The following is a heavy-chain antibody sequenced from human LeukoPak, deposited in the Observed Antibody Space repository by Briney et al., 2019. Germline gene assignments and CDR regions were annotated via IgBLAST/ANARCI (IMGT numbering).Heavy chain of an antibody. CDR3: ARARGRYCSSTSCYDRPDAFDI. D-gene: IGHD2-2*01. V-gene: IGHV4-31*03. J-gene: IGHJ3*02. CDR1: GGSISSGGYY. CDR2: IYYSGST. Sequence: SETLSLTCTVSGGSISSGGYYWSWIRQHPGKGLEWIGYIYYSGSTYYNPSLKSRVTISVDTSKNQFSLKLSSVTAADTAAYYCARARGRYCSSTSCYDRPDAFDIWGQGTTVTVSS.